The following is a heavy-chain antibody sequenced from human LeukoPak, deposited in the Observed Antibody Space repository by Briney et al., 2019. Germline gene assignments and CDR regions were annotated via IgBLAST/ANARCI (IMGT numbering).Heavy chain of an antibody. CDR3: ARAESGYYDSCISD. J-gene: IGHJ4*02. D-gene: IGHD3-22*01. CDR1: GFTFSSYS. V-gene: IGHV3-21*01. Sequence: GALRLSCAASGFTFSSYSMNWVRQAPGKGLEWVSSISSSSSYIYYADSVKGRFTISRDNSQNTLYLQMNSLRAEDTAVYYCARAESGYYDSCISDWGQGALVTVSS. CDR2: ISSSSSYI.